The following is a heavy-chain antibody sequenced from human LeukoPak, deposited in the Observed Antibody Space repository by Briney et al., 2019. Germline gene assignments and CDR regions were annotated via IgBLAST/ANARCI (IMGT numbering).Heavy chain of an antibody. CDR1: GFTFSSYA. CDR2: ISGSGGST. V-gene: IGHV3-23*01. Sequence: GGSLRLSCAASGFTFSSYAMSWARQAPGKGLEWVSAISGSGGSTYYADSVKGRFTISRDNSKNTLYLQMNSLRAEDTAVYYCAKAQNRGYSYGYPYFDSWGQGTLVTVSS. CDR3: AKAQNRGYSYGYPYFDS. J-gene: IGHJ4*02. D-gene: IGHD5-18*01.